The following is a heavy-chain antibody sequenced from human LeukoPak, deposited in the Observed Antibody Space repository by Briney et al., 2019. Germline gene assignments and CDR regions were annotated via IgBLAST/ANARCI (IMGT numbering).Heavy chain of an antibody. CDR3: ARGRNARSTAPDDY. V-gene: IGHV1-3*01. Sequence: ASVKVSCEASGYTFTSYAMHWVRQAPGQRLEWMGWINAGNGNTKYSQKFQGRVTITRDTSASTAYMELSSLRSEDTAVYYCARGRNARSTAPDDYWGQGTLVTVSS. J-gene: IGHJ4*02. D-gene: IGHD1-14*01. CDR2: INAGNGNT. CDR1: GYTFTSYA.